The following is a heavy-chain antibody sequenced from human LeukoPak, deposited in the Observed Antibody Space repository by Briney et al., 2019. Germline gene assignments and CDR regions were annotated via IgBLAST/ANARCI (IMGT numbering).Heavy chain of an antibody. CDR2: ISSASTYI. J-gene: IGHJ4*02. Sequence: PGGSLRLSCAPSGFTFSSYSMNWVRQAPGKVLEWVSSISSASTYIYYADSVKGRFTISRDYAKNLLYLQMNSLRVEDTAVYYCARDHGIPGSGSYKFDYWGQGTLVTVSS. CDR3: ARDHGIPGSGSYKFDY. V-gene: IGHV3-21*06. CDR1: GFTFSSYS. D-gene: IGHD3-10*01.